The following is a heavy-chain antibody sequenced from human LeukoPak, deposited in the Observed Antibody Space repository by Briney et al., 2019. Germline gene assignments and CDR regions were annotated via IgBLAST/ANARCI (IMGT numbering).Heavy chain of an antibody. CDR2: IYYSGST. D-gene: IGHD3-3*01. V-gene: IGHV4-59*01. CDR3: ATRDDFWSGYGH. CDR1: GGSISSYY. Sequence: SETLSLTCTVSGGSISSYYWSWIRQPPGKRLEWIGYIYYSGSTNYNPSLKSRVTISLDTSKNQFSLKLSSVTAADTAVYYCATRDDFWSGYGHWGQGTLVTVSS. J-gene: IGHJ4*02.